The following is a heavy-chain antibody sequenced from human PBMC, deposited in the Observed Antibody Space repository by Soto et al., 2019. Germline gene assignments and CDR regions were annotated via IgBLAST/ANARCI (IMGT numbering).Heavy chain of an antibody. CDR1: GGSISSSNW. CDR3: ARVTSIGYCSGGSCYYFDY. Sequence: SETLSLTCAVSGGSISSSNWWSWVRQPPGKGLEWIGEIYHSGCTNYNPSLKSRVTISVDKSKNQFSLKLSSVTAADTAVYYCARVTSIGYCSGGSCYYFDYWGQGTLVTVSS. J-gene: IGHJ4*02. D-gene: IGHD2-15*01. CDR2: IYHSGCT. V-gene: IGHV4-4*02.